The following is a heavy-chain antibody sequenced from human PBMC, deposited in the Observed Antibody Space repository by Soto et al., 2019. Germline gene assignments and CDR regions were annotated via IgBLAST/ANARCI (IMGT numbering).Heavy chain of an antibody. D-gene: IGHD3-10*01. J-gene: IGHJ6*02. CDR3: AKDRWFSEADYYYFYGMDV. V-gene: IGHV3-30*18. CDR1: EFTFSSYG. CDR2: TSYDGSYK. Sequence: QVQLVESGGGVVQPGGSLRLSCAASEFTFSSYGMHWVRQAPGKGLEWVAVTSYDGSYKYYGDSVKGRFTISRDNSKNTLYLEMNSLRDEDTAVYYCAKDRWFSEADYYYFYGMDVWGQGTTVTVSS.